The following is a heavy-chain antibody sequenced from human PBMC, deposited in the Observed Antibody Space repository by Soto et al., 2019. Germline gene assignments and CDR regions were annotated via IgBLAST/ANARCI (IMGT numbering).Heavy chain of an antibody. V-gene: IGHV1-69*01. J-gene: IGHJ4*02. D-gene: IGHD4-17*01. CDR3: ARGALQGQDYGGKPLGY. Sequence: QVQLVQSGAEVKKPGSSVKVCCKASGGTFSSYAISWVRQAPGQGLEWMGGIIPIFGTANYAQKFQGRVTITADESTSTAYMEVSSLRSEDTAVYYCARGALQGQDYGGKPLGYWGQGTLVTVSS. CDR1: GGTFSSYA. CDR2: IIPIFGTA.